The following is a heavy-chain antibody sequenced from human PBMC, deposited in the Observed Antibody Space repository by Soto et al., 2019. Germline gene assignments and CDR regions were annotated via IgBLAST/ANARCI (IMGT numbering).Heavy chain of an antibody. CDR1: GFTFSSYG. D-gene: IGHD3-3*01. CDR2: ISYDGSNK. J-gene: IGHJ4*02. V-gene: IGHV3-30*18. Sequence: QVQLVESGGGVVQPGRSLRLSCAASGFTFSSYGMHWVRQAPGKGLEWVAVISYDGSNKYYADSVKGRFTISRDNSKNTLYLQMNSLRAEDTAVYYCAKDPEWGRYDFWSGYLDYGGQGTLVTVSS. CDR3: AKDPEWGRYDFWSGYLDY.